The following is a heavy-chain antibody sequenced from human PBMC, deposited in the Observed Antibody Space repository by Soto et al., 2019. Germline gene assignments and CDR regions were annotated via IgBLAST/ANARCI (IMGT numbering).Heavy chain of an antibody. CDR3: AKDEGEGIVAGVAE. J-gene: IGHJ4*02. Sequence: EVQLLESGGGLVQPGGSLKLSCAASGFTFSSYAMSWVRQTPGKGLEWVSSISDSGGSTYNADSVKGRFTISRDNSKNTLFMQMSSLRAEDTAVYYCAKDEGEGIVAGVAEWGQGTPVTVSS. CDR2: ISDSGGST. V-gene: IGHV3-23*01. D-gene: IGHD3-22*01. CDR1: GFTFSSYA.